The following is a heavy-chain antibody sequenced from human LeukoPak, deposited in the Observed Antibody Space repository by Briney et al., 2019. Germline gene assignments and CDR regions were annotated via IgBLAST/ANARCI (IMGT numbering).Heavy chain of an antibody. CDR1: GFTFSSYA. CDR3: AKTEVYYYYGMDV. V-gene: IGHV3-30*04. J-gene: IGHJ6*02. CDR2: ISYDGSNK. Sequence: PGGSLRLSCAASGFTFSSYAMHWVRQAPGKGLEWVAVISYDGSNKYYADSVKGRFTISRDNSKNTLYLQMNSLRAEDTAVYYCAKTEVYYYYGMDVWGQGTTVTVSS.